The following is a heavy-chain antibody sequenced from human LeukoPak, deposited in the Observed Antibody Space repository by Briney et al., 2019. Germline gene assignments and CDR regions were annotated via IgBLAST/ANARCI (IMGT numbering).Heavy chain of an antibody. D-gene: IGHD3-10*01. V-gene: IGHV3-7*01. CDR2: IKQDGSEK. CDR1: GFTFSSYW. J-gene: IGHJ4*02. CDR3: ARGSLYGLGKGADY. Sequence: GGSLRLSCAASGFTFSSYWMSWVRQAPGKGLEWVANIKQDGSEKCYVDSVKGRFTISRDNAKNSLYLQMNSLRAEDTAVYYCARGSLYGLGKGADYWGQGTLVTVSS.